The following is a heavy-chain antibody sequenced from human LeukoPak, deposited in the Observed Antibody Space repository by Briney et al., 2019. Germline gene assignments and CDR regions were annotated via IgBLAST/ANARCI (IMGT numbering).Heavy chain of an antibody. CDR1: GGSISSHY. CDR3: VRSEIPGYSSSWYAGYYYYYMDV. D-gene: IGHD6-13*01. CDR2: IYYSGST. V-gene: IGHV4-59*11. Sequence: SETLSLTCTVSGGSISSHYWSWLRQPPGKGLEWLGYIYYSGSTNYNPSLKSRVTISVDKSKKQFSLKLRYVHGAGPAVYSGVRSEIPGYSSSWYAGYYYYYMDVWGKGTTVTVSS. J-gene: IGHJ6*03.